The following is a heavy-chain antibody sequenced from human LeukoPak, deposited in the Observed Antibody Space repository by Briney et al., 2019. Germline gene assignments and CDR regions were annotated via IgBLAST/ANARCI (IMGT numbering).Heavy chain of an antibody. J-gene: IGHJ4*02. D-gene: IGHD4-17*01. CDR2: ISAYNGNT. V-gene: IGHV1-18*01. CDR1: GYTFTSYG. Sequence: ASVMVSCKASGYTFTSYGISWVRQAPGQGLEWMGWISAYNGNTNYAQKLQGRVTMTTDTSTSTAYMELRSLRSDDTAVYYCARGQRYGDRLYYFDYWGQGTLVTVSS. CDR3: ARGQRYGDRLYYFDY.